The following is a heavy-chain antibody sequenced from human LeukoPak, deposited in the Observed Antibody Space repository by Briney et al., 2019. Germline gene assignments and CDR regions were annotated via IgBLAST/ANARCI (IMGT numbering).Heavy chain of an antibody. CDR2: ISSGSSYI. V-gene: IGHV3-21*01. CDR1: GFTFSSYS. CDR3: AREYRSISGYDYYYYYYYMDV. Sequence: GGSLRLSCAASGFTFSSYSMNWVRQAPGKGLEWVSSISSGSSYIYYADSVKGRFTISRDNAKNSLYLQMNSLRAEDTAVYYCAREYRSISGYDYYYYYYYMDVWGKGTTVTVSS. J-gene: IGHJ6*03. D-gene: IGHD5-12*01.